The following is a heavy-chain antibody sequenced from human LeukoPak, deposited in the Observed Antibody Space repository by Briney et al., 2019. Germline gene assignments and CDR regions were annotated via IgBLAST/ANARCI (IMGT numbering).Heavy chain of an antibody. CDR3: ARVMAILTGPPLYYYYYYGMDV. J-gene: IGHJ6*02. V-gene: IGHV1-18*01. Sequence: ASVNVSRKASGDTFTSYGISWVRQAPGQGLEWMGWISAYNGNANYAQKLQGRVTMTTDTSTGTAYMELRSLRSDDTAVYYCARVMAILTGPPLYYYYYYGMDVWGQGTTVTVSS. CDR2: ISAYNGNA. CDR1: GDTFTSYG. D-gene: IGHD3-9*01.